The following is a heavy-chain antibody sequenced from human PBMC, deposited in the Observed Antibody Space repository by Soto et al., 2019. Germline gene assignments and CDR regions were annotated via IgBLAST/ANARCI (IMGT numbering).Heavy chain of an antibody. V-gene: IGHV4-31*03. J-gene: IGHJ3*02. CDR3: VRNSGYDDAFDI. CDR2: IYESGST. Sequence: QVQLQESGPGLVKPSQTLSLTSPSSGGSISSGGYYWSWIRQHPGKGLEWIGYIYESGSTYYNPYLKIRVTISVDTSKNQFSLKLSSVNAADTAVYYCVRNSGYDDAFDIWGQGTMVTVSS. D-gene: IGHD5-12*01. CDR1: GGSISSGGYY.